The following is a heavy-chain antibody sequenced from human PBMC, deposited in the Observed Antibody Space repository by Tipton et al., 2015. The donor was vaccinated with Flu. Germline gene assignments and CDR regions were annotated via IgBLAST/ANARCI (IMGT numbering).Heavy chain of an antibody. CDR3: ARNRCSGGSCYFSFSSPGLDV. CDR2: IYSSGNT. CDR1: DGSISGYF. Sequence: TLSLTCTVSDGSISGYFWSWIRRPAGKGLEYIGRIYSSGNTDYNPSLKSRVSMSVDTSKNQFSLKLSSVTAADTAVYFCARNRCSGGSCYFSFSSPGLDVWGQGTTVTVSS. J-gene: IGHJ6*02. V-gene: IGHV4-4*07. D-gene: IGHD2-15*01.